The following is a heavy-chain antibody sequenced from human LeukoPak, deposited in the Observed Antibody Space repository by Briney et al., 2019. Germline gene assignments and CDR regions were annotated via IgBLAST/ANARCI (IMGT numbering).Heavy chain of an antibody. V-gene: IGHV4-59*01. D-gene: IGHD5-18*01. CDR2: IYYSGGT. J-gene: IGHJ3*02. Sequence: SETLSLTCTVSGGSISSYYWSWIRQPPGKGLEWIGYIYYSGGTNYNPSLKSRVTISVDTSKNQFSLKLSSVTAADTAVYYCARGFHSYDAFDIWGQGTMVTVSS. CDR3: ARGFHSYDAFDI. CDR1: GGSISSYY.